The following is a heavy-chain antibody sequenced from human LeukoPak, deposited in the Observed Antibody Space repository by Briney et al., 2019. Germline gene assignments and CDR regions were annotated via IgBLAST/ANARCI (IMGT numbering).Heavy chain of an antibody. D-gene: IGHD3-22*01. CDR1: GYTFTNYA. J-gene: IGHJ4*02. V-gene: IGHV1-3*01. Sequence: ASVKVSCKASGYTFTNYAIHWVRQAPGQRLEWMGWINAGSGNTKYSQRFQGRVTISRDTSASTAYMELSSLRSEDTALYLCARGFYDSNAYYPYDYWGQGILVTVSS. CDR3: ARGFYDSNAYYPYDY. CDR2: INAGSGNT.